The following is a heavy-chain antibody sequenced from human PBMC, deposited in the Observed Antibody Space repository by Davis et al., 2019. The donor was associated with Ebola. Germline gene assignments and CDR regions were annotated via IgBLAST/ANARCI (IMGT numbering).Heavy chain of an antibody. CDR2: IYSTGST. CDR3: AREGSSWYHFDC. D-gene: IGHD6-13*01. Sequence: SETLSLTCTVSGGSISSYYWSWIRQPAGKGLECIGRIYSTGSTNYNPSLKSRVTMSVDSSKNQFSLKLNSVTAADTAVYYCAREGSSWYHFDCWGQGTLVTVSS. CDR1: GGSISSYY. J-gene: IGHJ4*02. V-gene: IGHV4-4*07.